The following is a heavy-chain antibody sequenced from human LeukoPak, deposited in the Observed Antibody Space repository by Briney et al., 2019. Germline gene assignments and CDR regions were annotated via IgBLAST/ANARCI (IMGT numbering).Heavy chain of an antibody. D-gene: IGHD3-10*01. Sequence: GGSLRLSCAASGFTVSSNYMSWVRQAPGKGLEWVSVIYSGGSTYYADSVKGRFTISRDNAKNSLYLQMNSLRVEDTAVYYCARPGRSVTQGYWGQGTLVTVSS. J-gene: IGHJ4*02. CDR1: GFTVSSNY. CDR2: IYSGGST. V-gene: IGHV3-66*04. CDR3: ARPGRSVTQGY.